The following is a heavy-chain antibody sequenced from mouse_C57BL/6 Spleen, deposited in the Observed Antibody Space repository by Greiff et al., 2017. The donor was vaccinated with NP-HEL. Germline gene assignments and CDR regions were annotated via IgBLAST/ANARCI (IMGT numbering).Heavy chain of an antibody. CDR2: ISYDGSN. Sequence: EVQLQESGPGLVKPSQSLSLTCSVTGYSITSGYYWNWIRQFPGNKLEWMGYISYDGSNNYNPSLKNRISITRDTSKNQFFLKLNSVTTEDTATYYCARVGGSSRYWYFDVWGTGTTVTVSS. CDR1: GYSITSGYY. D-gene: IGHD1-1*01. J-gene: IGHJ1*03. CDR3: ARVGGSSRYWYFDV. V-gene: IGHV3-6*01.